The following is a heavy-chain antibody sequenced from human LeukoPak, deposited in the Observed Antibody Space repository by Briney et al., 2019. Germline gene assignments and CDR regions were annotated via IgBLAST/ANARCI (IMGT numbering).Heavy chain of an antibody. D-gene: IGHD3-16*01. J-gene: IGHJ4*02. V-gene: IGHV6-1*01. CDR3: VRGGHFDY. CDR2: TYYRSKWYN. CDR1: GSSVSSSSSA. Sequence: SQTLSLTCAISGSSVSSSSSAWNWIRQSPSRGLEWLGRTYYRSKWYNDYAESVKSRIAINPDTSKNQLSLHLHSVSPEDTAVYYCVRGGHFDYWGQGTLVTVSS.